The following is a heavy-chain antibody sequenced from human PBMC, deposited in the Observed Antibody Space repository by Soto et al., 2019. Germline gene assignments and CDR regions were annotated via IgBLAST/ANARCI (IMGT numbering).Heavy chain of an antibody. CDR3: ARRNYPYYFDY. V-gene: IGHV4-39*01. J-gene: IGHJ4*02. D-gene: IGHD3-10*01. CDR2: ITYSGTT. Sequence: SETLSLTCTVSGGSISSSSNFWGWIRQPPGKGLEWIAIITYSGTTYYNPSLKSRVTISADTSKNQFSLSLSSVTAAETAIYYCARRNYPYYFDYWGQGTLVTVSS. CDR1: GGSISSSSNF.